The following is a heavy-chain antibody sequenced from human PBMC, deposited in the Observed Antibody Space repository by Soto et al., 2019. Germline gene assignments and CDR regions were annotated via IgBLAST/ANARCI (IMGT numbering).Heavy chain of an antibody. CDR1: GYDFTTYG. D-gene: IGHD3-10*01. Sequence: QVHLVQSGAEVKNPGASVKVSCKGSGYDFTTYGITWVRQAPGQGLEWMAWISAHNGNTNYAPNLQGRGTVTRDTSTSTGYIGLRCLRSGSTALYYWVIVRYGGYWGQGDLVTVAS. J-gene: IGHJ4*02. CDR3: VIVRYGGY. V-gene: IGHV1-18*01. CDR2: ISAHNGNT.